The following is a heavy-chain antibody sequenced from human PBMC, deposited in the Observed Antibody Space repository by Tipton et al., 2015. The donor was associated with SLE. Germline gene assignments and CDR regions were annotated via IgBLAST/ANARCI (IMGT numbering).Heavy chain of an antibody. CDR3: ARGGSGSPMGHDY. J-gene: IGHJ4*02. V-gene: IGHV3-74*01. D-gene: IGHD1-26*01. CDR1: GFTFTSYW. CDR2: SSPDGSTT. Sequence: GSLRLSCAASGFTFTSYWMHWVRQAPGKGLVWVSRSSPDGSTTHYADSVKGRFTISRDSAKNTLYLQMNSLRVEDTAVYYCARGGSGSPMGHDYWGQGTLVTVSS.